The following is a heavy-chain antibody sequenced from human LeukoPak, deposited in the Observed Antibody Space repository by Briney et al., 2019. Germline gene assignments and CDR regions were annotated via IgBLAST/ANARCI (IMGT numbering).Heavy chain of an antibody. V-gene: IGHV4-4*02. CDR3: ARGGAARLHFQN. Sequence: PSGTLSLTCAVSGGPISSSNWWSWVRQPPGKGLEWIGEIYHSGSTNYNPSLKSRVTISVDTSKNQFSLNLNSVTAADTAVYYCARGGAARLHFQNWGQGTLVTVSS. J-gene: IGHJ1*01. CDR1: GGPISSSNW. CDR2: IYHSGST. D-gene: IGHD6-6*01.